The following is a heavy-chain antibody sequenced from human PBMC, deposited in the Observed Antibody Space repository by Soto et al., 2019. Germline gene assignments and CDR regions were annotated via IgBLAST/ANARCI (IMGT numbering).Heavy chain of an antibody. CDR3: ARPNCGGDCYSDEYFQH. D-gene: IGHD2-21*02. Sequence: ASVKVSCKASGYTFTGYYMHWVRQAPGQGLEWMGWINPDSGGTNYAQKFQGRVTMTRDTSISTAYMELSRLRSDDTAVYYCARPNCGGDCYSDEYFQHWGQGTLVTVSS. CDR1: GYTFTGYY. V-gene: IGHV1-2*02. CDR2: INPDSGGT. J-gene: IGHJ1*01.